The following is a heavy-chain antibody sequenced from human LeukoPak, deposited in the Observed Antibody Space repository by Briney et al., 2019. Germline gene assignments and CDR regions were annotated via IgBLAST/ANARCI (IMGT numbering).Heavy chain of an antibody. V-gene: IGHV3-23*01. CDR1: GFSFSSYT. J-gene: IGHJ4*02. CDR3: AIGPRQKRALNTC. Sequence: GSLRLSCAAPGFSFSSYTMSRVPPTPEKGGGWVSSISGSGGSTYHADSVKGRFTISRDNSKNTVYLQMNSVRAEDTALYNCAIGPRQKRALNTCWGQGTLVTVSS. CDR2: ISGSGGST.